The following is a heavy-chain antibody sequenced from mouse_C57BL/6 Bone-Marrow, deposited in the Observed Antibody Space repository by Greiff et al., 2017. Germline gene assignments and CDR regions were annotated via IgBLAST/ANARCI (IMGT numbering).Heavy chain of an antibody. J-gene: IGHJ4*01. CDR2: IDPEDGET. V-gene: IGHV14-2*01. D-gene: IGHD1-1*01. CDR1: GFNIKDYY. Sequence: EVKVVESGAELVKPGASVKLSCTASGFNIKDYYMHWVKQRTEQGLEWIGRIDPEDGETKYAPKFQGKATITADTSSNTAYLQLSSLTSEDTAVYYCARWSTTVVATCPYAMDYWGQGTSVTVSS. CDR3: ARWSTTVVATCPYAMDY.